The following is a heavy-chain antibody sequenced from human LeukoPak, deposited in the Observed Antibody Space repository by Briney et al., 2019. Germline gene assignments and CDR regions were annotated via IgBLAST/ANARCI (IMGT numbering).Heavy chain of an antibody. Sequence: ASVKVSCKASGYTFTGYYMHWVRQAPGQGLEWMGWINPNSGVTNYAQKFQGRVTMTRDTSISTVYMELSRLRSDDTAVYYCARQGALAKGIDYWGQGTLVTVSS. J-gene: IGHJ4*02. CDR2: INPNSGVT. V-gene: IGHV1-2*02. CDR3: ARQGALAKGIDY. CDR1: GYTFTGYY. D-gene: IGHD6-13*01.